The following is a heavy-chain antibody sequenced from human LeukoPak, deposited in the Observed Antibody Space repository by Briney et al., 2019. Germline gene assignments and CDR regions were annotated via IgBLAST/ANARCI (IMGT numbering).Heavy chain of an antibody. CDR1: GFTFDDYD. J-gene: IGHJ4*02. CDR2: IIENGGET. CDR3: AKDYEYNSNTWYFH. V-gene: IGHV3-23*01. Sequence: GGSLRLSCAASGFTFDDYDMHWVRQAPGKGLEWVSGIIENGGETYYADSVRGRFTISRDNSKNTLYLQMNSLRAEDTAVYYCAKDYEYNSNTWYFHWGRGTLVSVST. D-gene: IGHD6-13*01.